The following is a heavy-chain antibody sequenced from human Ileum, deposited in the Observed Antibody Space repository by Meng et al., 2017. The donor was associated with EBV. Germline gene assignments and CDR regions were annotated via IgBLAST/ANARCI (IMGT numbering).Heavy chain of an antibody. CDR2: INTDTGKP. Sequence: QVQLVQSGSELRKPXXSVKVSXEASGYSFSRYSMHWVRQAPGQGLAWMGWINTDTGKPTYAPGFTGRFVFSLDTSVRTAYLQISSLKAEDTAVYYCARDRGSSGWSNWFDPWGQGTLGTVAS. CDR1: GYSFSRYS. V-gene: IGHV7-4-1*02. CDR3: ARDRGSSGWSNWFDP. J-gene: IGHJ5*02. D-gene: IGHD6-13*01.